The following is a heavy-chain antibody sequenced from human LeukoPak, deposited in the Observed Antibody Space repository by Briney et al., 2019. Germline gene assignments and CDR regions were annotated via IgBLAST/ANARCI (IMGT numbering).Heavy chain of an antibody. J-gene: IGHJ4*02. CDR3: ARSVYSSSSDY. CDR2: INHSGST. Sequence: SETLSLTCAVYGGSFSGYYWSWIRQPPGKGLEWIGEINHSGSTNYNPSLKSRVTISVDTSKNQFSLKLSSVTAADTAVYYCARSVYSSSSDYWGQGTLVTVSS. V-gene: IGHV4-34*01. D-gene: IGHD6-13*01. CDR1: GGSFSGYY.